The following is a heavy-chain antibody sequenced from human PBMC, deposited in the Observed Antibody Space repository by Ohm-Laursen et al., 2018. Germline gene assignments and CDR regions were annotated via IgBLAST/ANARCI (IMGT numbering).Heavy chain of an antibody. CDR2: ISSGGINM. J-gene: IGHJ4*02. CDR1: GFTFSNYE. Sequence: SLRLSCSASGFTFSNYEMNWVRQAPGKGLEWVSYISSGGINMYYADSVRGRFTISRDNARKSLFLQMNSLRAEDTAVYYCARDRKGGLQRDAYYWGQGTLVTVSS. CDR3: ARDRKGGLQRDAYY. D-gene: IGHD2-2*01. V-gene: IGHV3-48*03.